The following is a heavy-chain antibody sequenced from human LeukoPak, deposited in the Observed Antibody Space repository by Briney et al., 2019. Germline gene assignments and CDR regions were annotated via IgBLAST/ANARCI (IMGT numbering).Heavy chain of an antibody. CDR2: INPNSGGT. CDR1: GYTFTGYY. D-gene: IGHD3-10*01. Sequence: GASVKVSCKASGYTFTGYYMHWVRQASGQGLEWMGWINPNSGGTNYAQKFQGRVTMTRDTSISTAYMELSRLRSDDTAVYYCAREPYGSGSYFSDYWGQGTLVTVSS. CDR3: AREPYGSGSYFSDY. V-gene: IGHV1-2*02. J-gene: IGHJ4*02.